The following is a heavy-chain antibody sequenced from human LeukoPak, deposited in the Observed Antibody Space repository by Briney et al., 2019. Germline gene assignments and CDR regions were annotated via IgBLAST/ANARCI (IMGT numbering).Heavy chain of an antibody. CDR1: GYTFPSYD. J-gene: IGHJ6*03. Sequence: ASVKVSCKASGYTFPSYDINWVRQATGQGLEWMGWMNPDSGNTGYVQKFQGRVTMTRNTSIGIAYMELSSLRSEDTAVYYCARGQGGNYFEYYYMDVWGKGTTVTVSS. CDR3: ARGQGGNYFEYYYMDV. V-gene: IGHV1-8*01. D-gene: IGHD1-26*01. CDR2: MNPDSGNT.